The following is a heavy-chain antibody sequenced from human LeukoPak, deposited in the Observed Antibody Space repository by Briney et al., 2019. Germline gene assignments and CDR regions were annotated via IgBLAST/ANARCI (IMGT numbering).Heavy chain of an antibody. CDR3: ARLTRGHCSSTSCYAGGYYYYYMDV. CDR1: GGSISSYY. CDR2: IYYSGST. Sequence: TSETLSLTCTVSGGSISSYYWSWIRQPPGKGLEWIGYIYYSGSTNYNPSLKSRVTISVDTSKNQFSLKLSSVTAADTAVYYCARLTRGHCSSTSCYAGGYYYYYMDVWGKGTTVTISS. J-gene: IGHJ6*03. V-gene: IGHV4-59*08. D-gene: IGHD2-2*01.